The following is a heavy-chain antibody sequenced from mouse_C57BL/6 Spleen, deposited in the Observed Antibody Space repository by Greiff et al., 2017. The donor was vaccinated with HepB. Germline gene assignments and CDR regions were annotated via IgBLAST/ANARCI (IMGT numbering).Heavy chain of an antibody. V-gene: IGHV5-4*01. CDR3: AREDDGYSWFAY. CDR2: ISDGGSYT. D-gene: IGHD2-3*01. Sequence: VQLVESGGGLVKPGGSLKLSCAASGFTFSSYAMSWVRQTPEKRLEWVATISDGGSYTYYPDNVKGRFTISRDNAKNNLYLQMSHLKSEDTAMYYCAREDDGYSWFAYWGQGTLVTVSA. CDR1: GFTFSSYA. J-gene: IGHJ3*01.